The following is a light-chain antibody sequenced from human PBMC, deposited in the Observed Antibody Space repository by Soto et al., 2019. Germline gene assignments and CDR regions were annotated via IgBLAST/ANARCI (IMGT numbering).Light chain of an antibody. V-gene: IGKV3-20*01. Sequence: EIVLTQSPGTLSLSPGERATLPCRASQSVSSSYLAWYQQKPGQAPRLLIYGASSRATGIPDRFSGSGSGTDFTLTISRLEPEDFAVYYCQQYGSSPLTFGPGTKVDI. CDR1: QSVSSSY. CDR3: QQYGSSPLT. J-gene: IGKJ3*01. CDR2: GAS.